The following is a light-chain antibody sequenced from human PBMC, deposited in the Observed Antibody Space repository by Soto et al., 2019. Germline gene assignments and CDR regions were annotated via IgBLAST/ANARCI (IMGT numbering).Light chain of an antibody. CDR2: KAS. CDR3: QHYNSYSEA. J-gene: IGKJ1*01. V-gene: IGKV1-5*03. CDR1: QTISSG. Sequence: DIQMTQSPSTLSGSVGDRVTITCRASQTISSGLAWYQQKPGKAPKLLIYKASTLKSGVPSRFSGSGSGTDFTLTISSLKPDDFATYYCQHYNSYSEAFGQGTKVELK.